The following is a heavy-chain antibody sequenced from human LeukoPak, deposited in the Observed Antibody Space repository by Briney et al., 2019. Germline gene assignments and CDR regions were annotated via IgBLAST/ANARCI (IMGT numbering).Heavy chain of an antibody. D-gene: IGHD3-10*01. CDR1: GFTFSSYA. V-gene: IGHV3-23*01. CDR3: AKSSNYGSGSYGYYYYGMDV. J-gene: IGHJ6*02. CDR2: ISGSGGGT. Sequence: GGSLRLSCAGSGFTFSSYAMSWVRQAPGKGLEWVPSISGSGGGTYYAESVKGRFTISRDNAKNTVYLQMNSLRAEDTAVYYCAKSSNYGSGSYGYYYYGMDVWGQGTTVTVSS.